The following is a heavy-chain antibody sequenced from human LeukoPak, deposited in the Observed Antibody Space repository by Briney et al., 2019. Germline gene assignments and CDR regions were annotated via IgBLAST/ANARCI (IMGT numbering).Heavy chain of an antibody. Sequence: GGSLRLSCGASGFSFSSYGIHWVRQAPGKGLEWVTFIRSDGSDKFYEDSVKGRFTISRDNSKNTVYLQMNSLGAEDTAVYYCAKDKPYKQSPAGYFDYWGQGTLVTVSS. V-gene: IGHV3-30*02. CDR3: AKDKPYKQSPAGYFDY. D-gene: IGHD1-14*01. CDR2: IRSDGSDK. CDR1: GFSFSSYG. J-gene: IGHJ4*02.